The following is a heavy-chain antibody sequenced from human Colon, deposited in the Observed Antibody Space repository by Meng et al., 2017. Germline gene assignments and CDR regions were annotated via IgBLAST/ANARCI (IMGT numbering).Heavy chain of an antibody. CDR3: ARWDNSGYYFDY. CDR1: VGTFTYFA. J-gene: IGHJ4*02. Sequence: QGQLVQCGAEVKKPGSSVKVSCKASVGTFTYFAFSWVRQAPGQGLEWMGGIIPIFGTPHYAQKFHGRVTITADKSTNTAYMELSSLRSEDTAVYYCARWDNSGYYFDYWGQGTLVTVSS. D-gene: IGHD3-22*01. V-gene: IGHV1-69*06. CDR2: IIPIFGTP.